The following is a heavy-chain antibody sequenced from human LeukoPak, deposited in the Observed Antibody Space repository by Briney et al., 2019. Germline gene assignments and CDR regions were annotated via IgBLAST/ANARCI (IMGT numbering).Heavy chain of an antibody. V-gene: IGHV3-23*01. CDR3: VGYCSGGGCYPLYYFDY. D-gene: IGHD2-15*01. CDR2: ISGSGGGT. CDR1: GFTFSSYA. J-gene: IGHJ4*02. Sequence: PGRSLRLSCAAAGFTFSSYAMSWVRQAPGKGLEWVSAISGSGGGTYYADSVKGRFTISRDNSKNTLYLRMNSLRAEDTAVYYCVGYCSGGGCYPLYYFDYWGQGTLVTVSS.